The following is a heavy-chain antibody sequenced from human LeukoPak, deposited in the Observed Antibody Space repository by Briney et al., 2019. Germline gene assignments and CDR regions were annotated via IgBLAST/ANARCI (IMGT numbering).Heavy chain of an antibody. J-gene: IGHJ1*01. D-gene: IGHD4-23*01. CDR3: ARGQHGYGGNEEYFQH. Sequence: SETLSLTCAVYCGSFSGYYWSWIRQPPGKGLEWIGEINHSGSSKYNPTLTSRVTISVDTSKNQFSLKLSSVAAADTAVYYCARGQHGYGGNEEYFQHWGQGTLVTVSS. CDR1: CGSFSGYY. V-gene: IGHV4-34*01. CDR2: INHSGSS.